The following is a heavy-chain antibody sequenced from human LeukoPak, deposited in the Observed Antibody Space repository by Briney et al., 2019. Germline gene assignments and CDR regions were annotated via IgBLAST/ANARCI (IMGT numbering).Heavy chain of an antibody. V-gene: IGHV3-48*03. CDR1: GFTFSSYE. Sequence: PGGSLRLSCAASGFTFSSYEMNWVRQAPGKGLEWVSYISSSGSTIYYADSVKGRFPISRDNAKNSLYLQMNSLRAEDTAVYYCARAFHYYYYMDVWGKGTTVTVSS. J-gene: IGHJ6*03. CDR3: ARAFHYYYYMDV. CDR2: ISSSGSTI.